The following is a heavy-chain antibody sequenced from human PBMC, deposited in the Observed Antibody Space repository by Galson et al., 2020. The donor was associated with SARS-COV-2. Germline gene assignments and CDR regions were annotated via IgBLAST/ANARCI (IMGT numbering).Heavy chain of an antibody. Sequence: SETLSLTCAVSGYYISTTNYWGWVRQPPGKGLEWIGSIYPSGSTYYNPSLKSRVTISLDTSKNQFSLRLDSVTAADTALYYCARQGVNMIVLVTVPGWYFDLWGRGTLVTVSS. V-gene: IGHV4-38-2*01. D-gene: IGHD3-22*01. CDR3: ARQGVNMIVLVTVPGWYFDL. CDR1: GYYISTTNY. CDR2: IYPSGST. J-gene: IGHJ2*01.